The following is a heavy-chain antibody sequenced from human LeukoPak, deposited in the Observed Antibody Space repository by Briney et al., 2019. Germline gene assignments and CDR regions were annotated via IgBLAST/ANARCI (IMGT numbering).Heavy chain of an antibody. D-gene: IGHD5-12*01. J-gene: IGHJ4*02. CDR1: GSPFSTYW. CDR3: ARAWLRLNPYFDY. V-gene: IGHV3-7*01. Sequence: GSLRLSCAGSGSPFSTYWMSWVRQAPGKGLEWVADIKPDASEIYYLDSVKGRFTVSRDNAKTSLYLQMNSLRVEDTAVYYCARAWLRLNPYFDYWGQGTLVTVSS. CDR2: IKPDASEI.